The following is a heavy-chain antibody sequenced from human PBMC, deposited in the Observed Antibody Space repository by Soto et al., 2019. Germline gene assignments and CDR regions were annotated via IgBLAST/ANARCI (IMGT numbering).Heavy chain of an antibody. CDR1: GGSFSGYY. Sequence: SETLSLTCAVYGGSFSGYYWSWIRPPPGKGLEWIGEINHSGSTNYNPSLKSRVTISVDTSKNQFSLKLSSVTAADTAVYYCARESYGYSGYYYYYGMDVWGRGTTVTVSS. V-gene: IGHV4-34*01. CDR3: ARESYGYSGYYYYYGMDV. D-gene: IGHD5-18*01. J-gene: IGHJ6*02. CDR2: INHSGST.